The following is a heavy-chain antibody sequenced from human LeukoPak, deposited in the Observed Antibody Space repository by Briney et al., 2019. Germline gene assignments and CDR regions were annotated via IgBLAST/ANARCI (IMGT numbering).Heavy chain of an antibody. V-gene: IGHV3-74*01. Sequence: GGSLRLSCAASGFSFSNYWMHWIRQAPGKGLVWVTRMNSDGSATYYADSVQGRFTISRDNAKNTLYLQMNSLRAEDTAMYFCAKGPNYFDSWGQGTLVTVSS. J-gene: IGHJ4*02. CDR2: MNSDGSAT. CDR1: GFSFSNYW. CDR3: AKGPNYFDS.